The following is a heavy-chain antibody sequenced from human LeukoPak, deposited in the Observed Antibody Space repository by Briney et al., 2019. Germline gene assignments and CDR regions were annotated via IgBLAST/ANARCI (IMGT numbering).Heavy chain of an antibody. Sequence: ASVKVSCKASGYTFTSYYMHWVRQAPGQGLEWMGIINPSGGSTSYAQKFQGRVTMTRDTSTITVYMELSSLRSEDTAVYYCARVMAYCGGDCYSPDAFDIWGQGTVVTVSS. CDR2: INPSGGST. CDR1: GYTFTSYY. D-gene: IGHD2-21*02. J-gene: IGHJ3*02. CDR3: ARVMAYCGGDCYSPDAFDI. V-gene: IGHV1-46*01.